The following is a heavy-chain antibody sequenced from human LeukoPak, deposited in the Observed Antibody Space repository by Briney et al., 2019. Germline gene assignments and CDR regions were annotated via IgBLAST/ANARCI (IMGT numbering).Heavy chain of an antibody. Sequence: GGSLRLSCAASGFTFSSYAMSWVRRAPGKGLEWVSAISGSGGSTYYADSVKGRFTISRDNSKNTLYLQMNSLRAEDTAVYYCAKGYYDYVWGSYYFDYWGQGTLVTVSS. CDR2: ISGSGGST. CDR3: AKGYYDYVWGSYYFDY. D-gene: IGHD3-16*01. CDR1: GFTFSSYA. J-gene: IGHJ4*02. V-gene: IGHV3-23*01.